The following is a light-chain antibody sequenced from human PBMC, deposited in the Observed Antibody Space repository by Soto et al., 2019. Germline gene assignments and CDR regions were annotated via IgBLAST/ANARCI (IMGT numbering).Light chain of an antibody. CDR1: QSVSSY. J-gene: IGKJ2*01. CDR2: DAS. V-gene: IGKV3-11*01. Sequence: EIVLTQSPATPSLSPGERATLSCRDSQSVSSYLAWYQQKPGQAPRLLIYDASNRATGIPARFSGSGSGTDFTLTISSLEPEDFAVYYCQQRSNWPPYTFGQGTKLEIK. CDR3: QQRSNWPPYT.